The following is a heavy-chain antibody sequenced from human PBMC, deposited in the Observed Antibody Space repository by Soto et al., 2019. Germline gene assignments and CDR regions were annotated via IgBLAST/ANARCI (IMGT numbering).Heavy chain of an antibody. V-gene: IGHV1-2*04. CDR1: GYTFTGYY. J-gene: IGHJ3*02. CDR2: INPNSCGT. Sequence: ASVKVSCKASGYTFTGYYMHWVRQASGQGLEWMGWINPNSCGTNYAQKFQGWVTMTRDTSISTSYMELSRLRSDDTAVYYGACGESSGHEFYAVFDIWCRGTLVTVS. CDR3: ACGESSGHEFYAVFDI. D-gene: IGHD3-22*01.